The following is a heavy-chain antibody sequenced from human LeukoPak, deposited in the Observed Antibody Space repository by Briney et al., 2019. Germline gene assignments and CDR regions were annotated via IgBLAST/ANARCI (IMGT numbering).Heavy chain of an antibody. V-gene: IGHV3-23*01. CDR2: INGSGDVT. CDR3: AKSDCGSDGCKLLNY. D-gene: IGHD3-10*01. J-gene: IGHJ4*02. Sequence: GGSLRLSCAVSGFVFSHYTMTWVRQGPGKGLEWVSFINGSGDVTLYADSVMGRFTISRDNAKNTVSLQMNNLRAEDTAVYYCAKSDCGSDGCKLLNYWGQGTLVTASS. CDR1: GFVFSHYT.